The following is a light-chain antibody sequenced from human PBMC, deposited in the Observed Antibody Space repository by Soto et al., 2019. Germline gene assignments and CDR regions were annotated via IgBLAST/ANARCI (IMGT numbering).Light chain of an antibody. CDR3: SSFTSSSTQV. V-gene: IGLV2-14*01. CDR2: DVS. Sequence: QSVLTQPASVSGSPGQSITISCTGTSSDVGAYNYVSWYQQHPGKAPKFMIYDVSNRPSGVSNRFSGSKSGNTASLTISGLQAEDEADYYCSSFTSSSTQVFGTGTKVTVL. CDR1: SSDVGAYNY. J-gene: IGLJ1*01.